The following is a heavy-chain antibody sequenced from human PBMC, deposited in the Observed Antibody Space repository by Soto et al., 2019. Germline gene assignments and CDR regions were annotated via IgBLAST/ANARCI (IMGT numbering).Heavy chain of an antibody. CDR3: ARTHWVSGTEY. CDR1: GGSMTGCF. D-gene: IGHD7-27*01. J-gene: IGHJ4*02. Sequence: QVQLQESGPGLVKPSETLSLTCTVSGGSMTGCFWTWIRQSAGKGLEWIGHVYNSGNTDYNPSLASRITMAVDTSKREFSLKVKSVTAADTAVYYCARTHWVSGTEYWGQGTLVTVSS. V-gene: IGHV4-4*07. CDR2: VYNSGNT.